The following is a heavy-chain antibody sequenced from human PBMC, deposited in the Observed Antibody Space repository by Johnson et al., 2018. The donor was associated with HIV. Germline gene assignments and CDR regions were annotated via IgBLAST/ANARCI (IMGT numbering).Heavy chain of an antibody. D-gene: IGHD2-2*01. Sequence: QVQLVESGGGVVQPGGSLRLSCAASGFTFSSYGMHWVRQAPGKGLQWVAFIRYDGSNKYYADSVKGRFTISRDNSKNVLYLQMKTLRLEDTAIYYCARPRVAVLPAGAFDIWGQGTMVTVSS. V-gene: IGHV3-30*02. CDR1: GFTFSSYG. J-gene: IGHJ3*02. CDR3: ARPRVAVLPAGAFDI. CDR2: IRYDGSNK.